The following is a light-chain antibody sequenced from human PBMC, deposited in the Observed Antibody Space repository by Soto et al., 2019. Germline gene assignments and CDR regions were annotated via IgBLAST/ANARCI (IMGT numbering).Light chain of an antibody. Sequence: QSALTQPRSVSGSPGQSVTISCTGTSSDVGGYNYVSWYQQHPGKAPKLMIYDVSKRPSGGPDRCSGSKSGNTASLTISGRQAEDEADYYCCSYAGSYTPVVFGGGTKLTVL. J-gene: IGLJ2*01. CDR2: DVS. V-gene: IGLV2-11*01. CDR3: CSYAGSYTPVV. CDR1: SSDVGGYNY.